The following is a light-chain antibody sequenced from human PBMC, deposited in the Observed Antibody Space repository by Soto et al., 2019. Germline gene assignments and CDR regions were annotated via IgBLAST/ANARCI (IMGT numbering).Light chain of an antibody. V-gene: IGKV3-11*01. Sequence: EIVLTQSPATLSLSPGERATLSCRASQSVTSYLAWYQQRPGQAPRLLIYDASRRATGIPARFSGSGSGADFTLTSSSLDPEDFAVYYCQQRSSWPIPFGQGTRLEI. CDR2: DAS. CDR3: QQRSSWPIP. J-gene: IGKJ5*01. CDR1: QSVTSY.